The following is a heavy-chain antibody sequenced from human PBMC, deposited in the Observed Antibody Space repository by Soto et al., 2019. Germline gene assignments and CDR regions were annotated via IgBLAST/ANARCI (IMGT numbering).Heavy chain of an antibody. J-gene: IGHJ5*02. CDR1: GYTFTSYA. D-gene: IGHD3-3*01. CDR2: INAGNGNT. Sequence: QVQLVQSGAEVKKPGASVKVSCKASGYTFTSYAMHWVRQAPGQRLEWMGWINAGNGNTKYSQKFQGRVTITRDTSASTAYMELSSLRSEDTAMYYCARGIRFLGSGFDPWGQGTLVTVSS. V-gene: IGHV1-3*01. CDR3: ARGIRFLGSGFDP.